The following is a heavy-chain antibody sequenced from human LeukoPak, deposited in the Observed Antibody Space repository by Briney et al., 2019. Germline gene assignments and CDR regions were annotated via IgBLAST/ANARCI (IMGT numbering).Heavy chain of an antibody. J-gene: IGHJ4*02. D-gene: IGHD1-14*01. CDR3: AKGHSAHGTGFDC. CDR1: GFTFSSYA. Sequence: GGSLRLSCAASGFTFSSYAMSWVRQAPGKGLEWVSGISGSGGSTYYADSVKGRFTISRDNSKNTLYLQMNSLRAEDTAVYYCAKGHSAHGTGFDCWGQGTLVAVSS. CDR2: ISGSGGST. V-gene: IGHV3-23*01.